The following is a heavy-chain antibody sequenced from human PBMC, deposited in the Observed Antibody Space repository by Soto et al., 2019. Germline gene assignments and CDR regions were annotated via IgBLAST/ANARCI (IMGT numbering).Heavy chain of an antibody. CDR2: IYYSGST. V-gene: IGHV4-31*03. Sequence: PSETLSLTCTVSGGSISNRGYYWSWIRQHPGKGLEWIGYIYYSGSTYYNPSLKSRVTISVDTSKNQFSLKLSSVTAADTAAYYCARCSYDYRGDPFDYWGQGTLVTVSS. J-gene: IGHJ4*02. D-gene: IGHD3-16*01. CDR3: ARCSYDYRGDPFDY. CDR1: GGSISNRGYY.